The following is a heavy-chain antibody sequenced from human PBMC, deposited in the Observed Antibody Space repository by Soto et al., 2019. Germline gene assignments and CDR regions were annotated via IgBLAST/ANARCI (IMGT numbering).Heavy chain of an antibody. J-gene: IGHJ6*02. CDR3: AKDRDCYDYYDGRQV. CDR2: ISGSGGST. Sequence: EVQLLESGGGLVQPGGSLRLSCAASGFTFSSYAMSWVRQAPGKGLEWVSAISGSGGSTYYADSVKGRFTISRDNSKNTLYLQVNGQRAEDTAVYYCAKDRDCYDYYDGRQVWGQGTKVDVSS. D-gene: IGHD2-21*02. CDR1: GFTFSSYA. V-gene: IGHV3-23*01.